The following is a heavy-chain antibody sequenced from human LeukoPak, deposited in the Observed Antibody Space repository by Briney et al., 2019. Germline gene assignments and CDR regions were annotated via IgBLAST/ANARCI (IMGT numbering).Heavy chain of an antibody. Sequence: GGSLRLSCAASGFTFRNYGMHWVRQAPGKGLEWVAVISYDGSIKYYADSVKGRFTISRDNPKNTLYLQMNSLRAEDTAVYYCARVGSGSYFLDGFDVWGQGTMVTVSS. CDR2: ISYDGSIK. J-gene: IGHJ3*01. CDR3: ARVGSGSYFLDGFDV. CDR1: GFTFRNYG. V-gene: IGHV3-30*03. D-gene: IGHD1-26*01.